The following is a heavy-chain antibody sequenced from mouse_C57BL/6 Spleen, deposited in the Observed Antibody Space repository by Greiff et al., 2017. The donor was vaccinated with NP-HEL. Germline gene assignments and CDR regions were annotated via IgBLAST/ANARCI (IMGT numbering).Heavy chain of an antibody. CDR1: GFSFTSYG. V-gene: IGHV2-6*03. CDR3: ARRYLGALDD. D-gene: IGHD5-5*01. Sequence: QVQLKESGPGLVAPSQTLSISCTASGFSFTSYGVHWVRQPPGKGLEWLVEICSDGSTTYNSALKSRLSITKYNSKSQVFLKMNSLQTDDTAMYYCARRYLGALDDWGQGTSVTVSS. CDR2: ICSDGST. J-gene: IGHJ4*01.